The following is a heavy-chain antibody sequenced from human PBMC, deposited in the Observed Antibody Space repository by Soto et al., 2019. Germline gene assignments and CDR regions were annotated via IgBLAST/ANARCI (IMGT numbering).Heavy chain of an antibody. Sequence: PSETLSLTCAVYGGSFSDFYWSWIRQPPGKGLEWIGEINDGGSTNYNPSLKSRITISVDTSKNQYSLKLKSVTAADTAVYYCAGRPLRDTTGATDYYYGMDVWGQGTTVT. V-gene: IGHV4-34*01. J-gene: IGHJ6*02. CDR2: INDGGST. CDR1: GGSFSDFY. CDR3: AGRPLRDTTGATDYYYGMDV. D-gene: IGHD1-1*01.